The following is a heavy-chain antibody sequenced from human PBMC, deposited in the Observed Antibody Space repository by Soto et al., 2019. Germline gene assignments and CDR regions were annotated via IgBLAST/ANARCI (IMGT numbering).Heavy chain of an antibody. V-gene: IGHV4-39*01. J-gene: IGHJ4*02. CDR2: IYNSGST. CDR1: GGSFTSDSYY. CDR3: ARLKVGAATD. Sequence: SETLSLTYTVSGGSFTSDSYYRGWIRQPPGKGLEWIGSIYNSGSTYYNPSLMSRVTISVDTSKNQFSLKLSSVTAADTAVYYCARLKVGAATDWGQGTLVTVSS. D-gene: IGHD2-15*01.